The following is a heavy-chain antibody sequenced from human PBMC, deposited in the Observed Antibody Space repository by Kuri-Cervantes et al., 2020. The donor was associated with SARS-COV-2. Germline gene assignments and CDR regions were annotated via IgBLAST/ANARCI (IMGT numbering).Heavy chain of an antibody. Sequence: GESLKISCAASGCTFSSYCMHWVRQAPGKGLEWVAVLSYAGSNKYYAASVKRRFTISRDNSKNTLYLKMTSLRAEDMALYYCAKDMGLGGNDAFDIWGQGTMVTVSS. CDR1: GCTFSSYC. J-gene: IGHJ3*02. CDR2: LSYAGSNK. V-gene: IGHV3-30*18. D-gene: IGHD3-10*01. CDR3: AKDMGLGGNDAFDI.